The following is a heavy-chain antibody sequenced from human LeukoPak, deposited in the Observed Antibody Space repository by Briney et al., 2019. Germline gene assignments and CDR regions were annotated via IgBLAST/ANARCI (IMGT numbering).Heavy chain of an antibody. V-gene: IGHV5-51*01. D-gene: IGHD3-22*01. J-gene: IGHJ3*02. CDR1: GYSFTSYW. Sequence: GESLKISCKGSGYSFTSYWIGWVRQMPEKGLERMGIIYPGDSDTRYSPSFQGQVTISADKSISTAYLQWSSLKASDTAMYYCARERSSGYYTEDAFDIWGQGTMVTVSS. CDR3: ARERSSGYYTEDAFDI. CDR2: IYPGDSDT.